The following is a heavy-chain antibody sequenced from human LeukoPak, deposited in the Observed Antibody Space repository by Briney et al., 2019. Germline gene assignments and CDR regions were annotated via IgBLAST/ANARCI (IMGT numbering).Heavy chain of an antibody. D-gene: IGHD3-10*01. CDR2: ISYDGSNK. V-gene: IGHV3-30-3*01. CDR3: ARSITMVRGVIGYFDY. Sequence: GGSLRLSCAASVFTFSSYALHWVRQAPGKGLERVAVISYDGSNKYYADSVKGRFTLSRDNSKNTLYLQMNSLRAEDTAVYYCARSITMVRGVIGYFDYWGQGTLVTVSS. CDR1: VFTFSSYA. J-gene: IGHJ4*02.